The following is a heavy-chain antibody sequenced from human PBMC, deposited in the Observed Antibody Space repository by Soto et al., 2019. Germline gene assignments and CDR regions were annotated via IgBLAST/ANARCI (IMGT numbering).Heavy chain of an antibody. CDR1: GFTFSSYG. CDR2: ISYDGSNK. Sequence: GGSLRLSCAASGFTFSSYGMHWVRQAPGKGLEWVAVISYDGSNKYYADSVKGRFTISRDNSKNTLYLQMNSLRAEDTAVYYCAKDPLPDSGYEFDYWGQVTLVTVSS. J-gene: IGHJ4*02. CDR3: AKDPLPDSGYEFDY. V-gene: IGHV3-30*18. D-gene: IGHD5-12*01.